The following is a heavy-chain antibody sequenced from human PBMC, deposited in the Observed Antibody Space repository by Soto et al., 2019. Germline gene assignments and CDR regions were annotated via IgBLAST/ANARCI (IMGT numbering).Heavy chain of an antibody. D-gene: IGHD4-4*01. V-gene: IGHV4-28*01. CDR3: ARHESNYGPSFDY. CDR2: IYYSGTT. J-gene: IGHJ4*02. CDR1: GYSISSSNW. Sequence: SETLSLTCAVSGYSISSSNWWGWIRQPPGKGLEWIGYIYYSGTTYYNPSLKSRVTMSVDTSKNQFSLKLSSVTAADTAVYYCARHESNYGPSFDYWGQGTLVTVSS.